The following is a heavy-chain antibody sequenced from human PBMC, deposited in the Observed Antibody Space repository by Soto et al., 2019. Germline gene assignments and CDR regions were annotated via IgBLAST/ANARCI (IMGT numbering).Heavy chain of an antibody. Sequence: EVQLLESGGGLVQPGRSLRLSCAASGFTFSSNAMSWVRQAPGKGLEWVSGISGSGGSTWYADSVKGRFTISRDNSKNTLYLQMNSLRAEDTAIYYCAKGSGWPKYYFDNWGQGTLVTVSS. CDR3: AKGSGWPKYYFDN. V-gene: IGHV3-23*01. D-gene: IGHD6-19*01. CDR1: GFTFSSNA. J-gene: IGHJ4*02. CDR2: ISGSGGST.